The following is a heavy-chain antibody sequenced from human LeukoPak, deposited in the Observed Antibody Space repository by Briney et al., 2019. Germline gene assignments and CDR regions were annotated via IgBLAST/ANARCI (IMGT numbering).Heavy chain of an antibody. D-gene: IGHD3-10*01. CDR2: IKSKTDGGTT. Sequence: GGSLRLSCAASGFTFSNAWMSWVRQAPGKGLEWVGRIKSKTDGGTTDYAAPVKGRFTISRDDSKNTLYLQMNSLKTEDTAVYYCTTFVNYYGSGNSVDYWSQGTLVTVSS. J-gene: IGHJ4*02. CDR3: TTFVNYYGSGNSVDY. V-gene: IGHV3-15*01. CDR1: GFTFSNAW.